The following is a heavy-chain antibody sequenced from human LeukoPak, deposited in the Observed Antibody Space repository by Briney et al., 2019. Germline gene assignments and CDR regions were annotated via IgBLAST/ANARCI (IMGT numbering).Heavy chain of an antibody. CDR2: ISGGGGNT. CDR1: GFTFTSYA. V-gene: IGHV3-23*01. Sequence: GGSLRLSCAASGFTFTSYALSWVRQAPGKGLEWVSTISGGGGNTYYADSMKGRFTISRDISKNMLYLQMNSLRAEDTAVYYCAKDGDIWLGDLNWFDPWGQGTLVTVSS. D-gene: IGHD3-10*01. J-gene: IGHJ5*02. CDR3: AKDGDIWLGDLNWFDP.